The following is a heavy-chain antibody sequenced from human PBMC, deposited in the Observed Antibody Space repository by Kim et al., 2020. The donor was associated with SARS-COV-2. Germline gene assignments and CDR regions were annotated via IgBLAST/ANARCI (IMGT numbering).Heavy chain of an antibody. CDR1: GYSFISYY. CDR2: INPNGGKT. CDR3: ARDPSTGNWDDRFPNWFDA. J-gene: IGHJ5*02. Sequence: ASVKVSCKTSGYSFISYYIHWVRQAPGQGFEWMGIINPNGGKTSDAQNFRGRLSMTADTATNTVFMELSNLKSEDSAVYFCARDPSTGNWDDRFPNWFDAWGQGTLVTVSS. V-gene: IGHV1-46*01. D-gene: IGHD1-1*01.